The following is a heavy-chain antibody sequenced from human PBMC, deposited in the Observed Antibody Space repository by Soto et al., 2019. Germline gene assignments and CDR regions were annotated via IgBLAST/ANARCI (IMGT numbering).Heavy chain of an antibody. CDR2: IKSQPDGGTT. J-gene: IGHJ4*02. CDR1: GFTLKNVY. D-gene: IGHD1-26*01. Sequence: VQLVESGGGLVEPGGSLRLSCAASGFTLKNVYMNWVRQAAGKGLEWVGRIKSQPDGGTTDYAAPVKDRITISRDESRNTLYLELNSLKAEDTAVYYCIAVGLGYWGQGTKVTVSS. V-gene: IGHV3-15*01. CDR3: IAVGLGY.